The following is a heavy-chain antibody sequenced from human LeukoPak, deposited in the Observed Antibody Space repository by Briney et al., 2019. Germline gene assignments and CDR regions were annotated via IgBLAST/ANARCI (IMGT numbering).Heavy chain of an antibody. CDR1: GFTFSSYW. CDR3: ARDGQYSSSSSFQY. D-gene: IGHD6-6*01. CDR2: INRDGSEK. Sequence: GGSLRLSCAASGFTFSSYWMSWVRQSPGKGLEWVANINRDGSEKYYVDSVKGRFTISRDNAKNSLYLQMNSLRAEDTAVYYCARDGQYSSSSSFQYWGQGTLVTVSS. J-gene: IGHJ1*01. V-gene: IGHV3-7*05.